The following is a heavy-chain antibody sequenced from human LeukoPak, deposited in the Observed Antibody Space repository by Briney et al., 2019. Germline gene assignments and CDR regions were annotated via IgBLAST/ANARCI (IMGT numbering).Heavy chain of an antibody. CDR2: ISYDGSNK. Sequence: GGSLRLSCAASGFTFISYAMHWVRQAPGKGPEWVAVISYDGSNKYYADSVKGRFTISRDNSTNTLYLQMNSLRAQDTAVYYCASNIAARRNYWGQGTLVTVSS. CDR3: ASNIAARRNY. CDR1: GFTFISYA. D-gene: IGHD6-6*01. J-gene: IGHJ4*02. V-gene: IGHV3-30-3*02.